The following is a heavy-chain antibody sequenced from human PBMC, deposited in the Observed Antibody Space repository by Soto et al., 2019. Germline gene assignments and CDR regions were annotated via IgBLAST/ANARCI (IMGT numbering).Heavy chain of an antibody. Sequence: QLQLQESGSGLVKPSQTLSLTCAVSGASISSGGHSWSWVRQPPGKGLEWVGYIYHSGSTYYNPSLRSRVIISVDRSKNQFSLKLSSVTAAYTAVYYCARVLGSNSDYWGQGTLVTVSS. CDR3: ARVLGSNSDY. V-gene: IGHV4-30-2*01. J-gene: IGHJ4*02. CDR1: GASISSGGHS. D-gene: IGHD4-4*01. CDR2: IYHSGST.